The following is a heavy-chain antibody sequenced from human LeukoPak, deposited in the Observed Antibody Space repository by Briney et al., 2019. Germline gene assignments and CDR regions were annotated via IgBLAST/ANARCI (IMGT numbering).Heavy chain of an antibody. J-gene: IGHJ5*02. CDR1: GVTFGDHA. V-gene: IGHV3-49*03. CDR2: VRTKTHGGAP. CDR3: ARVNFRDYRGYTWFEP. Sequence: GRSLSLSCRGSGVTFGDHAVTWFRQAPGKGLEWVGFVRTKTHGGAPETAASVKDRFNVSRDDSEGIAYLQMTSLRTEDTAMYYCARVNFRDYRGYTWFEPWGQGTLVTVSS. D-gene: IGHD3-10*01.